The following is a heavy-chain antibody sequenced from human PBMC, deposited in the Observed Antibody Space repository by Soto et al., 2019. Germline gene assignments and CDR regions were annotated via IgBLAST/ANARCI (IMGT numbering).Heavy chain of an antibody. J-gene: IGHJ6*02. V-gene: IGHV3-23*01. D-gene: IGHD2-2*01. Sequence: EVQLLESGGGLVQPGGSLRLSCAASGFTFSSYAMKWVRQAPGKGLEWVSLIGESGTPTYYADSVKGRFTISRDNSGNTLFLEMYSLRAEDTAVYYCARYIPVVRYYGRDVWGQVTTVTVSS. CDR3: ARYIPVVRYYGRDV. CDR1: GFTFSSYA. CDR2: IGESGTPT.